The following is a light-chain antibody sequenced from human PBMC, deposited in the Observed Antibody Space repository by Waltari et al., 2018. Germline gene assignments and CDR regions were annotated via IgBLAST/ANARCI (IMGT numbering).Light chain of an antibody. V-gene: IGKV3-20*01. CDR1: QSVSSSY. J-gene: IGKJ2*01. CDR3: QQYGSSPPNT. CDR2: GAS. Sequence: EIVLTQSPGTLSLSPGERATLSCRASQSVSSSYLAWYQQNPGQAPRLLIYGASSRAAGIPDRISGSGSGTDFTLTISRLEPEDFAVYYCQQYGSSPPNTFGQGTKLEIK.